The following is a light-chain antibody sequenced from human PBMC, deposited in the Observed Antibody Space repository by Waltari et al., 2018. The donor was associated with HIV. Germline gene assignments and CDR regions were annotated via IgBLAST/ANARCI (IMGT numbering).Light chain of an antibody. CDR3: STWDDRLNGPVV. Sequence: QSVLAQPPSASGTPGQRVTISCSGSRSNIGSNTVNWSQPFPGTAPKLLIHGDSLRPSGVPARFSGAKFGTSASLVITGLQSGDEADYYCSTWDDRLNGPVVFGGGTRLTVL. J-gene: IGLJ2*01. CDR1: RSNIGSNT. V-gene: IGLV1-44*01. CDR2: GDS.